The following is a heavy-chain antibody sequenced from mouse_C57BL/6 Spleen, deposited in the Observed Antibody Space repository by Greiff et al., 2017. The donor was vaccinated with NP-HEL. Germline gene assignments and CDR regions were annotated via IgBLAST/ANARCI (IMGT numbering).Heavy chain of an antibody. J-gene: IGHJ2*01. CDR2: ISSGSS. CDR3: ARRDYGSSFDY. CDR1: GFTFSDYG. V-gene: IGHV5-17*01. D-gene: IGHD1-1*01. Sequence: EVKLVESGGGLVKPGGSLKLSCAASGFTFSDYGMHWVRQAPEKGLEWVAYISSGSSTISRDNAKNTLFLQMTSLRSEDTAMYYCARRDYGSSFDYWGQGTTLTVSS.